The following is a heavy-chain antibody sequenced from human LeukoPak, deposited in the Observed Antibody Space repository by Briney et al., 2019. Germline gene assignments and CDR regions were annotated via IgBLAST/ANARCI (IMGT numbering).Heavy chain of an antibody. CDR1: GGSISSSSYF. CDR2: VSYGGGT. J-gene: IGHJ5*02. CDR3: ASRTIFGVVITPRPSWFDP. V-gene: IGHV4-39*01. Sequence: SETLSLTCTVSGGSISSSSYFWGWIRQPPGKGLEWIGSVSYGGGTYNNPSLKSRVTISVDTSKNQFSLRLTSVTAADTAVYYCASRTIFGVVITPRPSWFDPWGQGTLVTVSS. D-gene: IGHD3-3*01.